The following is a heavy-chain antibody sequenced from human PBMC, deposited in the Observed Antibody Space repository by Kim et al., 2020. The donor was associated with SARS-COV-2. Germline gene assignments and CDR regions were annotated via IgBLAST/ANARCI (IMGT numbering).Heavy chain of an antibody. J-gene: IGHJ3*02. V-gene: IGHV3-23*01. CDR2: ISGSGGRT. Sequence: GGSLRLSCAASGFTFSSYVMSWVRQAPGKGLEWVTGISGSGGRTYYADSLRGRFTISRDNSKSTLYLQMNTLRAEDTAVYYCAKDLQAGTTGPAVFDIWG. CDR3: AKDLQAGTTGPAVFDI. D-gene: IGHD1-1*01. CDR1: GFTFSSYV.